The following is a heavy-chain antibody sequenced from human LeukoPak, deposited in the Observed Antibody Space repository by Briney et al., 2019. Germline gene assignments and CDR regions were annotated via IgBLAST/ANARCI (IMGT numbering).Heavy chain of an antibody. V-gene: IGHV4-39*01. Sequence: SETLSLTCTVSGGSISSSSYYWGWIRQPPGKGLEWIGSIYYSGSTYYNPSLKSRVTISVDTSKNQFSLKLSSVTAADTAVYYCARQSRIYDILTGRYYYYYYMDVWGKGTTVTISS. J-gene: IGHJ6*03. CDR1: GGSISSSSYY. CDR2: IYYSGST. CDR3: ARQSRIYDILTGRYYYYYYMDV. D-gene: IGHD3-9*01.